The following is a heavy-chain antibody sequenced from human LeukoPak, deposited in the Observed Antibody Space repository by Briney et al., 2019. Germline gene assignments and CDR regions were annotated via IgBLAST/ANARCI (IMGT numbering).Heavy chain of an antibody. CDR3: ASSGV. CDR2: IFYSGST. J-gene: IGHJ4*02. CDR1: SGSISTSNYY. V-gene: IGHV4-39*07. D-gene: IGHD3-10*01. Sequence: SETLSLTCTVSSGSISTSNYYWGWVRQPPGKALEWIGNIFYSGSTYYSPSLKSRVTISLDTSRNQFSLKLSSVTAADTAVYYCASSGVWGQGTLVTVSS.